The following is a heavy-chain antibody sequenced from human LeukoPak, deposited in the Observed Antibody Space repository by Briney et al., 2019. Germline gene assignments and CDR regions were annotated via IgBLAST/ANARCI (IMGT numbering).Heavy chain of an antibody. CDR3: ARPLGTGDNPSNWYLDL. CDR2: IYTSGST. Sequence: SETLSLTCTVSGGTINSHYWSWIRQPPGKGLEWIGYIYTSGSTNYNPSLKSRVTISVDTSKNQFSLKLSSVTAADTAVYYCARPLGTGDNPSNWYLDLWGRGTLVTVSS. J-gene: IGHJ2*01. V-gene: IGHV4-4*09. CDR1: GGTINSHY. D-gene: IGHD7-27*01.